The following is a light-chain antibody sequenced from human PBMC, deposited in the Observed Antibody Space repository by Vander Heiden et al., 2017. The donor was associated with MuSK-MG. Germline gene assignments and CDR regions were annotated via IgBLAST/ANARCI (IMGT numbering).Light chain of an antibody. CDR1: QSISNY. CDR3: QQSDRTPWT. CDR2: DIS. V-gene: IGKV1-39*01. Sequence: DIQMTQSPSSLSASVGDRVTITCRASQSISNYLTWYQQKPGKVPKLLIYDISSLQSGVPSRFSGSGSRTDFTLTISSLQPEDFATYYCQQSDRTPWTFGQGTKVEIK. J-gene: IGKJ1*01.